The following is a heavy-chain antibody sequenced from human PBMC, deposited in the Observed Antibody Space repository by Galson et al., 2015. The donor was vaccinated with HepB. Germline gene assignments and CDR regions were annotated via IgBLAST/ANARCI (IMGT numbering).Heavy chain of an antibody. CDR1: GYSFTSYW. V-gene: IGHV5-51*01. CDR3: ARVAYPQGWYEDY. D-gene: IGHD6-19*01. J-gene: IGHJ4*02. CDR2: IYPADSNT. Sequence: QSGAEVKKPGESLKISCKGSGYSFTSYWIAWVRQMPGKGLELMGIIYPADSNTRNSPSFQGQVTISADKSINTAYLQWSSLKASDTAMYYCARVAYPQGWYEDYWGQGTLVTVSS.